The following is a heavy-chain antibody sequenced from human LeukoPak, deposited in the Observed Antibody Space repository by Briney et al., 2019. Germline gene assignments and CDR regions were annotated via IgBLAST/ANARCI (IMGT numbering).Heavy chain of an antibody. CDR1: GGSISSGDYY. J-gene: IGHJ3*02. V-gene: IGHV4-30-4*08. CDR3: ARDHSDFWSGYYTDHRAFDI. CDR2: IYYSGST. Sequence: PSETLSLTCTVSGGSISSGDYYWSWIRQPPGKGLEWIGNIYYSGSTYYNPSLKSRVTISVDTSKNQFSLKLSSVTAADTAVYYCARDHSDFWSGYYTDHRAFDIWGQGTMVTVSS. D-gene: IGHD3-3*01.